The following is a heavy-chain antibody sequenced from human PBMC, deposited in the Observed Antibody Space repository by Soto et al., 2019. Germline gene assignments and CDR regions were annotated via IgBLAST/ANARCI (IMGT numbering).Heavy chain of an antibody. CDR1: GGTFSSYA. CDR2: IIPIFGTA. V-gene: IGHV1-69*13. CDR3: ARMTKVPYYYYGMDV. Sequence: ASVKVSCKASGGTFSSYAISWVRQAPGQGLEWMGGIIPIFGTANYAQKFQGRVTITADESTSTAYMELSSLRSEDTAVYYCARMTKVPYYYYGMDVWGQGTTVTVSS. D-gene: IGHD4-17*01. J-gene: IGHJ6*02.